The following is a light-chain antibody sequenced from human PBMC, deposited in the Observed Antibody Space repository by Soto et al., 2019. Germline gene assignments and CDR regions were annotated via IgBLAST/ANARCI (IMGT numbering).Light chain of an antibody. J-gene: IGKJ2*01. CDR1: QSVSSSS. CDR2: GAS. Sequence: EIVLTQSPGTLSLSPGERATLSCRASQSVSSSSLAWYQQKPGQAPRLLIYGASSRATGIPGRFSGSGSGTDFTLTISRLEPEDFAVYFCQQYRSSPPYTFGQGTKVEI. CDR3: QQYRSSPPYT. V-gene: IGKV3-20*01.